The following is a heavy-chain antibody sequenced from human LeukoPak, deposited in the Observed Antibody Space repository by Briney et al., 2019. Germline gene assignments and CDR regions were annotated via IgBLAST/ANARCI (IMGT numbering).Heavy chain of an antibody. J-gene: IGHJ4*02. CDR3: ARDRSGRNYYGSGSYTAILDY. V-gene: IGHV3-30*04. CDR1: GFTLSSYA. CDR2: ISYDGSNK. Sequence: GGSLRLSCAASGFTLSSYAMHWVRQAPGKGLEWVAVISYDGSNKYYADSVKGRFTISRDNSKNTLYLQMNSLRAEDTAVYYCARDRSGRNYYGSGSYTAILDYWGQGTLVTVSS. D-gene: IGHD3-10*01.